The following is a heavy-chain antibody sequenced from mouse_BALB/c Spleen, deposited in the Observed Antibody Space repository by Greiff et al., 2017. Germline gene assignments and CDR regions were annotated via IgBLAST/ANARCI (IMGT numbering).Heavy chain of an antibody. V-gene: IGHV1S34*01. CDR2: ISCYNGAT. J-gene: IGHJ4*01. D-gene: IGHD1-1*01. CDR1: GYSFTGYY. Sequence: LVRPGASVKISCKASGYSFTGYYMHWVKQSHGKSLEWIGYISCYNGATSYNQKFKGKATFTVDTSSSTAYMQFNSLTSEDSAVYYCARSDGSSSYYAMDYWGQGTSVTVSS. CDR3: ARSDGSSSYYAMDY.